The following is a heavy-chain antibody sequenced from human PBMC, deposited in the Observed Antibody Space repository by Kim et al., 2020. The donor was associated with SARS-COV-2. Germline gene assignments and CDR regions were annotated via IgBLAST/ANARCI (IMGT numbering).Heavy chain of an antibody. Sequence: NYAKKFPDRVPMTRETSTSTVYMELSSLRSEDTAVYYCARGGDYPYYFDYWGQGTLVTVSS. V-gene: IGHV1-46*01. CDR3: ARGGDYPYYFDY. J-gene: IGHJ4*02. D-gene: IGHD4-17*01.